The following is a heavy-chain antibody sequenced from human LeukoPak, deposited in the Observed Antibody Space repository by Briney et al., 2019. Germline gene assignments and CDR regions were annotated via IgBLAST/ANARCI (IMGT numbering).Heavy chain of an antibody. D-gene: IGHD2-2*01. CDR3: ARDLVVPAEDETDPEGQA. CDR1: GYTFTSYY. J-gene: IGHJ4*02. V-gene: IGHV1-46*03. Sequence: AASVKVSCKASGYTFTSYYMHWVRQAPGQGLEWMGIINPSGGSTSCAQKFQGRVTMTRDTSTSTVYMELSSLRSEDTAVYYCARDLVVPAEDETDPEGQAWGQGTLVTVSS. CDR2: INPSGGST.